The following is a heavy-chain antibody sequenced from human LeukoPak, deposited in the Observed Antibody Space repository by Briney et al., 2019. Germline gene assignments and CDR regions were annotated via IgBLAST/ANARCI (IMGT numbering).Heavy chain of an antibody. J-gene: IGHJ5*02. Sequence: SQTLSLTCTVSGGSISRGSYYWSWIRQHPGKGLVWIGYIYYSGSTYYNPSLKSRVTISSDTSKNQFSLEMTSVTAADTAVYYCARDRDSTGYGWFDPWGQGTLVTVSS. D-gene: IGHD3-22*01. CDR1: GGSISRGSYY. CDR3: ARDRDSTGYGWFDP. CDR2: IYYSGST. V-gene: IGHV4-31*03.